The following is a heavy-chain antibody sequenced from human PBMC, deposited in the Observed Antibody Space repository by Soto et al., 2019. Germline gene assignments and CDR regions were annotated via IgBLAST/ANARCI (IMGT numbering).Heavy chain of an antibody. CDR2: IHPGDSDT. D-gene: IGHD6-13*01. CDR1: GYSFTNYW. CDR3: ARHNRYSSTWFEGWFDP. Sequence: GESLKISCQGSGYSFTNYWVGWVRQIPGRGPEWMGIIHPGDSDTRYSPFFQGQVTISADKSISTAYLQWSSLKASDTAMYYCARHNRYSSTWFEGWFDPWGQGTLVTVSS. V-gene: IGHV5-51*01. J-gene: IGHJ5*02.